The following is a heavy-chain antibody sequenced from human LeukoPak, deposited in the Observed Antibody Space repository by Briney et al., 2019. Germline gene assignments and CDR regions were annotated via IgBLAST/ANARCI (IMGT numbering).Heavy chain of an antibody. V-gene: IGHV1-2*02. CDR2: INPNSGAT. CDR1: GYTFTSYA. CDR3: ARDANFGELLYHTEDLFDF. Sequence: ASVKVSCKASGYTFTSYAMNWVRQAPGQGLEWMGWINPNSGATNYAQSFQGRVTMTRDPSISTAYMELSRLRYDDTAVYYCARDANFGELLYHTEDLFDFWGQGTPVTVSS. D-gene: IGHD3-10*01. J-gene: IGHJ4*02.